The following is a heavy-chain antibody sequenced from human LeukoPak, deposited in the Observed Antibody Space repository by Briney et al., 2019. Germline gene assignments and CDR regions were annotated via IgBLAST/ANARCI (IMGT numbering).Heavy chain of an antibody. Sequence: ASVKVSCKASGYTFTGYYMHWVRQAPGQGLEWMGWINPNSGGTNYAQKFQGRVTMTRDTSISTAYMELSSLRSEDTAVYYCARGHSLWFGESSWDYWGQGTLVTVSS. J-gene: IGHJ4*02. CDR2: INPNSGGT. V-gene: IGHV1-2*02. CDR3: ARGHSLWFGESSWDY. CDR1: GYTFTGYY. D-gene: IGHD3-10*01.